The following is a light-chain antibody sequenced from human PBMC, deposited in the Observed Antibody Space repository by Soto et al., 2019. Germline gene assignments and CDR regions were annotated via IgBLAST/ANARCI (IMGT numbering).Light chain of an antibody. CDR2: KAS. CDR1: QNIYTW. J-gene: IGKJ1*01. CDR3: QQYERYST. V-gene: IGKV1-5*03. Sequence: DLQMTQSPSTLSASVGDRVTITCRASQNIYTWLAWYQQKPGIAPKLLIHKASTLESGVPSRFSGSGFGTEFTLTISGLQPEDSATYYCQQYERYSTFGQGTKVEIK.